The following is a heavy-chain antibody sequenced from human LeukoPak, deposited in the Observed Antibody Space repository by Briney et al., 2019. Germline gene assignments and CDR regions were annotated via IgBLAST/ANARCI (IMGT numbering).Heavy chain of an antibody. J-gene: IGHJ6*03. D-gene: IGHD4-17*01. CDR1: GGSISSSNW. Sequence: SETLSLTCAVSGGSISSSNWWSWVRQPPGKGLEWIGEIYHSGSTNYNPSLKSRVTISVDTSKNQFSLKLSSVTAADTAVYYCARRFTGTYGDYYYMDVWGKGTTVTISS. CDR3: ARRFTGTYGDYYYMDV. V-gene: IGHV4-4*02. CDR2: IYHSGST.